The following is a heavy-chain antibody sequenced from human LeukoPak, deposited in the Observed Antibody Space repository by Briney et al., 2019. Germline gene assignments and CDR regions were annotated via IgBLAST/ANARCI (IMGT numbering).Heavy chain of an antibody. CDR1: GYTFTSYD. J-gene: IGHJ6*02. V-gene: IGHV1-8*01. D-gene: IGHD4-17*01. CDR3: ARICDYGDYRPNYYYGMDV. Sequence: GASVKVSCKASGYTFTSYDINWVRQATGQGLEWMGWMNPNSGNTGYAQKFQGRVTMTRNTSISTAYMELSSLRSEDTAVYYCARICDYGDYRPNYYYGMDVWGQGTTVTVSS. CDR2: MNPNSGNT.